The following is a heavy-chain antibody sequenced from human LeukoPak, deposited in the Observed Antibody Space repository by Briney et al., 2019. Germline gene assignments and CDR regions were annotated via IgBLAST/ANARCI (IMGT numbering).Heavy chain of an antibody. D-gene: IGHD3-10*01. CDR3: ARHRYYGSGNIWFYP. CDR2: IYYSGST. CDR1: GGSISSSSYY. V-gene: IGHV4-39*01. J-gene: IGHJ5*02. Sequence: SETLSLTCTVSGGSISSSSYYCGWIRQPPGKGLEWIGSIYYSGSTYYNPSLKSRVTISVDTSKNQFSLKLSSVTAADTAVYYCARHRYYGSGNIWFYPSGHGTLVTVSS.